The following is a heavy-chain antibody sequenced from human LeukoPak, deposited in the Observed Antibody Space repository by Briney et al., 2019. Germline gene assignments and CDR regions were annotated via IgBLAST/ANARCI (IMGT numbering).Heavy chain of an antibody. CDR1: GFTFGDYA. CDR3: TRWLERWLQSEAQYYFDY. V-gene: IGHV3-49*04. J-gene: IGHJ4*02. CDR2: IRSKAYGGTT. D-gene: IGHD5-24*01. Sequence: GGYLRLSCTASGFTFGDYAMSWVRQAPGKGLEWVGFIRSKAYGGTTEYAASVKGRFTISRDDSKSIAYLQMNSLKTEDTAVYYCTRWLERWLQSEAQYYFDYWGQGTLVTVSS.